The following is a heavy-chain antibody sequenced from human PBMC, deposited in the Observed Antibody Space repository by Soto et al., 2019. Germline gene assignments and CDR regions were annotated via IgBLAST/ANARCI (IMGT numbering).Heavy chain of an antibody. V-gene: IGHV4-34*01. D-gene: IGHD3-16*01. CDR3: RGWGAP. J-gene: IGHJ5*02. Sequence: ETLSLTCAVYGGSFSDYYWGWIRQPPGKGLEWIGDINHSGIANYNPSLKSRIYISVDTSKNQFSLDLSSVTAADTAVYYCRGWGAPWGQGTLVTVSS. CDR2: INHSGIA. CDR1: GGSFSDYY.